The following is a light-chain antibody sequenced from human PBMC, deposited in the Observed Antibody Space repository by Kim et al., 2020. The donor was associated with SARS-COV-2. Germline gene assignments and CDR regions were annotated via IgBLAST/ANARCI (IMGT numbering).Light chain of an antibody. V-gene: IGLV3-19*01. CDR1: SLRSYY. CDR3: NSRDNNDNVV. CDR2: GKN. J-gene: IGLJ2*01. Sequence: ALGRTVRITCQGDSLRSYYATWYQQKPGQAPILVIYGKNNRPSGIPDRFSGSSSGNTASLTITGTQAGDEADYYCNSRDNNDNVVFGGGTQLTVL.